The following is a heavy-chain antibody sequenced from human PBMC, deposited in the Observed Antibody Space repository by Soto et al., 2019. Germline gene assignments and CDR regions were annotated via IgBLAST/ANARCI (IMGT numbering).Heavy chain of an antibody. CDR1: GYSFTNYG. V-gene: IGHV1-18*01. D-gene: IGHD1-1*01. CDR3: ARDPRYGGA. Sequence: QVQLVQSGAEVKKPGASVNVSCQASGYSFTNYGLICVRQAPGQGLEWMGWISAHNGNTHYAQKFQDRLTMTTDTYTTTAYMELRSLKSDDTAIYYCARDPRYGGAWGQGTLVTVSS. J-gene: IGHJ5*02. CDR2: ISAHNGNT.